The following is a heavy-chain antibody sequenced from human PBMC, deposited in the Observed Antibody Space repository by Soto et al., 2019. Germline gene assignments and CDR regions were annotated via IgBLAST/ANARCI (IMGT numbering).Heavy chain of an antibody. CDR3: ASTTTMVRGVIGFYGMDV. D-gene: IGHD3-10*01. J-gene: IGHJ6*02. CDR2: ISAYNGNT. V-gene: IGHV1-18*04. Sequence: SVKVSCKASGYTFTSYGISWVRQAPGQGLEWMGWISAYNGNTNYAQKLQGRVTMTTDTSTSTAYMELRNLRSDDTAVYYCASTTTMVRGVIGFYGMDVWGQGTTVTVSS. CDR1: GYTFTSYG.